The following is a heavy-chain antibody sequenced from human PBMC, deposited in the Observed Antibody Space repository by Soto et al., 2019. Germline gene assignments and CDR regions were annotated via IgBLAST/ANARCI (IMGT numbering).Heavy chain of an antibody. D-gene: IGHD6-25*01. CDR3: ARKAAGYYYVMDV. CDR2: INHSGST. Sequence: SETLSLTCAVYGGSFSGYYWSWIRQPPGKGLEWIGEINHSGSTNYNPSLKSRVTISVDTSKNQFSLKLSSVTAADTAVYYCARKAAGYYYVMDVWGQGTTVTVSS. V-gene: IGHV4-34*01. CDR1: GGSFSGYY. J-gene: IGHJ6*02.